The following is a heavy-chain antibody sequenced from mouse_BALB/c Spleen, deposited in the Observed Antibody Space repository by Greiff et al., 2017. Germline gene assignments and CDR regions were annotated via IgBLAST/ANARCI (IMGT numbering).Heavy chain of an antibody. CDR3: ARGGVYYGNPFAY. J-gene: IGHJ3*01. Sequence: EVKLMESGPGLVKPSQSLSLTCTVTGYSITSDYAWNWIRQFPGNKLEWMGYISYSGSTSYNPSLKSRISITRDTSKNQFFLQLNSVTTEDTATYYCARGGVYYGNPFAYWGQGTLVTVSA. CDR1: GYSITSDYA. V-gene: IGHV3-2*02. CDR2: ISYSGST. D-gene: IGHD2-1*01.